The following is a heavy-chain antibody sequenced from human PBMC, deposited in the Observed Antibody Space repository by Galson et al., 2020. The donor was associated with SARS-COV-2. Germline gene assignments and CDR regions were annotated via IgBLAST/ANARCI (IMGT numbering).Heavy chain of an antibody. CDR3: ARGPPVAARSETRY. D-gene: IGHD2-15*01. Sequence: GGSLSLSCAVSGFLVRNNYMTWVRQAPGKGLEWLATLYSGGIAYYAESVRGRFTISRDNSKNTVFLQMDSLTDEDAAIYYCARGPPVAARSETRYWGQGTRVRVSS. CDR2: LYSGGIA. V-gene: IGHV3-53*01. J-gene: IGHJ4*02. CDR1: GFLVRNNY.